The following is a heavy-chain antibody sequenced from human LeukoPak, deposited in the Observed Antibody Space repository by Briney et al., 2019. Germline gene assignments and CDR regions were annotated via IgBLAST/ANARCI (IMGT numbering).Heavy chain of an antibody. J-gene: IGHJ4*02. CDR1: GYSFTGYY. Sequence: ASVKVSCTASGYSFTGYYIHWVRQAPGQGLEWMGWINPNSGGTNYAQEFQGRVTMTRDTSISTAYMELSGLRSDDTAVYYCVRSSLGYWGQGTLVTVSS. CDR3: VRSSLGY. D-gene: IGHD2-2*01. CDR2: INPNSGGT. V-gene: IGHV1-2*02.